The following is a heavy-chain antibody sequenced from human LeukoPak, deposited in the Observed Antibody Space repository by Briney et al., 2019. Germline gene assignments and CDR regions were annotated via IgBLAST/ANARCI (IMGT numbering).Heavy chain of an antibody. CDR2: IHKSGST. Sequence: PSETLSLTCTVSGGSISTYYWSWIRQPPGKGVEWIGYIHKSGSTKYNPSLKSRLITSVDTSKNQFSLKLSSVTAADTAVYYCARHRAYCGGDCYSFDYWGQGTLVTVSS. CDR3: ARHRAYCGGDCYSFDY. J-gene: IGHJ4*02. CDR1: GGSISTYY. V-gene: IGHV4-59*08. D-gene: IGHD2-21*02.